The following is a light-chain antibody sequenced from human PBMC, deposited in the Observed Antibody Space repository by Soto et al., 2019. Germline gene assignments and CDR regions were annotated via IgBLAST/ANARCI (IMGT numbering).Light chain of an antibody. CDR3: QKYSGVPLT. J-gene: IGKJ4*01. CDR2: GAS. Sequence: DIQRTQSPPSLCASVGGRVTVACRASEGIVNDLAWYQQKPGKVPKVRIYGASTWQAGIPARFSGSGSGTEFILIISSLESEDAAIYYCQKYSGVPLTFGGGTKVDI. V-gene: IGKV1-27*01. CDR1: EGIVND.